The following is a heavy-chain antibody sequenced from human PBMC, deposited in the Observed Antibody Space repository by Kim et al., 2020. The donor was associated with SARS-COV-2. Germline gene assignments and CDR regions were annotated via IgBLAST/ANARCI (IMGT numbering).Heavy chain of an antibody. CDR2: INTNTGNP. Sequence: ASVKVSCKASGYTFTSYAMNWVRQAPGQGLEWMGWINTNTGNPTYAQGFTGRFVFSLDTSVSTAYLQISSLKAEDTAVYYCAREAGATGYYYYYGMDVWGQGTMVTVSS. V-gene: IGHV7-4-1*02. CDR3: AREAGATGYYYYYGMDV. J-gene: IGHJ6*02. D-gene: IGHD1-26*01. CDR1: GYTFTSYA.